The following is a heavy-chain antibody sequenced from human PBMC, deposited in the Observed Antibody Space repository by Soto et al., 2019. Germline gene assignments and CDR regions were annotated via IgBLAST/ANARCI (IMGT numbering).Heavy chain of an antibody. J-gene: IGHJ4*02. CDR2: IYHSGST. Sequence: SETLSLTCAVSGGSISSSNWWSWVRQPPGKGLEWIGEIYHSGSTNYNPSLKSRVTISVDKSMNQFSLKLSSVTAADTAVYYSAREEDSGSYYRFVDYWGQGTLVTVSS. D-gene: IGHD1-26*01. CDR3: AREEDSGSYYRFVDY. V-gene: IGHV4-4*02. CDR1: GGSISSSNW.